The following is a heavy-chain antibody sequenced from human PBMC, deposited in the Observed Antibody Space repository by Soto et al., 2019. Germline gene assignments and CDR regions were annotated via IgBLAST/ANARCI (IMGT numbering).Heavy chain of an antibody. CDR2: INHSGRT. CDR1: GGSFSGYY. D-gene: IGHD3-16*01. CDR3: ARGGRGSYWYFDL. Sequence: SETLSLTCAVYGGSFSGYYWSWIRQPPGKGLEGIGEINHSGRTNYNPSLKSRVTISVDTSKNQFSLKLSSVTAADTAVYYCARGGRGSYWYFDLWGRGTLVTVSS. J-gene: IGHJ2*01. V-gene: IGHV4-34*01.